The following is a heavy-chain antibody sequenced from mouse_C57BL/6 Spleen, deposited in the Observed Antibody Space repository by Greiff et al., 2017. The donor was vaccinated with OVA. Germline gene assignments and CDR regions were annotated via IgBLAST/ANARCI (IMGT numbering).Heavy chain of an antibody. CDR3: ARGIDYDYEGYAMDY. Sequence: EVQLQQSGPGLVKPSQSLSLTCSVTGYSITSGYYWNWIRQFPGNKLEWMGYISYDGSNNYNPSLKNRISITRDTSKNQFFLKLNSVTTEDTATYYCARGIDYDYEGYAMDYWGQGTSVTVSS. J-gene: IGHJ4*01. D-gene: IGHD2-4*01. CDR1: GYSITSGYY. CDR2: ISYDGSN. V-gene: IGHV3-6*01.